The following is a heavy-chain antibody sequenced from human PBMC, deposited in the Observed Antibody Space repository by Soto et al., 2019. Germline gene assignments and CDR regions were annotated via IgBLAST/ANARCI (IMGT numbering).Heavy chain of an antibody. CDR3: ARVAYGDWGVFYL. CDR2: INRDGSIT. CDR1: GFTFSSFW. V-gene: IGHV3-74*01. Sequence: EVQLVESGGGLVQPGGSLRLSCSASGFTFSSFWMHWVRQAPGKGLVWVSRINRDGSITSYADSVKGRFSISRDNAKNPLYLQMNSLRAGDKAVYYCARVAYGDWGVFYLWGQGTLGTVSS. J-gene: IGHJ4*02. D-gene: IGHD4-17*01.